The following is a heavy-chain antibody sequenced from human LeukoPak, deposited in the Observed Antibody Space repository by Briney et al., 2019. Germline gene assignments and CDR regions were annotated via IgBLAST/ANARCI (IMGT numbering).Heavy chain of an antibody. CDR3: ASSWELPLRVEY. D-gene: IGHD1-26*01. V-gene: IGHV3-23*01. CDR2: ISGSGGST. Sequence: QPGGSLRLSCAASGFTFSSYAMSWVRQAPGKGLEWVSAISGSGGSTYYADSVKGRFTISRDNSKNTLYLQMNSLRAEDTAVYYCASSWELPLRVEYWGQGTLVTVSS. CDR1: GFTFSSYA. J-gene: IGHJ4*02.